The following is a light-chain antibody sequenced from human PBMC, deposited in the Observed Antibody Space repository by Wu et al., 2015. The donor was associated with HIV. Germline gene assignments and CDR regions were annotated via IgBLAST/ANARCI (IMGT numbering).Light chain of an antibody. J-gene: IGKJ4*01. CDR2: GAS. Sequence: EIVLTQSPGTLSLSPGERATLSCRASQSVSSNYLAWYQQKPGQAPRLLIFGASGRATGIPDRFSGSGSGTDFTLTISRLEPEDFAVYYCQHFGSSPLTFGGGTKVEIK. CDR3: QHFGSSPLT. V-gene: IGKV3-20*01. CDR1: QSVSSNY.